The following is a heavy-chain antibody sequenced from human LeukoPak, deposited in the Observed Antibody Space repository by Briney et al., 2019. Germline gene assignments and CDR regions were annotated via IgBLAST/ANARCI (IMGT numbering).Heavy chain of an antibody. CDR1: GYTFIAYY. CDR2: INPSGGST. Sequence: ASVKVSCKASGYTFIAYYIHWVRQAPGQGLEWMGIINPSGGSTTYAQNFQGRVTMTRNTSIGTAYMELSSLRSEDTAVYYCASFRGAIPDYYYYGMDVWGQGTTVTVSS. V-gene: IGHV1-46*01. D-gene: IGHD4/OR15-4a*01. CDR3: ASFRGAIPDYYYYGMDV. J-gene: IGHJ6*02.